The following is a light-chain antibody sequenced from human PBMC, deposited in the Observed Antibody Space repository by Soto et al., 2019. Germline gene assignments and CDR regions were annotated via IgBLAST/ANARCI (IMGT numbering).Light chain of an antibody. Sequence: EIVLTQSPGTLSLSPGERATLSCRASQSVSSNYLAWYQQKPGQAPRLLIYGASSRTTGIPDRFSGSGSGNDFNLTITRLEPEDFAVYYCQQYGSSPWTFGQGTKVEIK. CDR1: QSVSSNY. CDR2: GAS. J-gene: IGKJ1*01. CDR3: QQYGSSPWT. V-gene: IGKV3-20*01.